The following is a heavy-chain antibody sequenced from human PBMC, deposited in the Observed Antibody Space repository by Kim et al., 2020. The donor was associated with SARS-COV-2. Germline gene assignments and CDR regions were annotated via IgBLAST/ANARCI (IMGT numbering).Heavy chain of an antibody. D-gene: IGHD1-20*01. J-gene: IGHJ3*02. V-gene: IGHV7-4-1*02. Sequence: ASVKVSCKASGYTFTSYTMNWVRQAPGQGLEWMGWINTNTGNPTYAQGFTGRFVFSLDTSVSTAYLQISSLKAEDTAVYYYARDLPISGPDAFDIWGQGTMVTVSS. CDR2: INTNTGNP. CDR3: ARDLPISGPDAFDI. CDR1: GYTFTSYT.